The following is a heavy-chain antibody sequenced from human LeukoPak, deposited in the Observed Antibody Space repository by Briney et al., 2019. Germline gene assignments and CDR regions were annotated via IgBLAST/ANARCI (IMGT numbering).Heavy chain of an antibody. CDR1: GFTFSSYA. V-gene: IGHV3-64D*06. CDR3: VKDGWIQLWLRFDCFDY. D-gene: IGHD5-18*01. CDR2: ISSNGGST. Sequence: GGSLRLSCSASGFTFSSYAMHWVRQAPGKGLEYVSAISSNGGSTYYADSVKGRFTISRDNSKNTLYLQMSSLRAEDTAVYYCVKDGWIQLWLRFDCFDYWGQGTLVTVSS. J-gene: IGHJ4*02.